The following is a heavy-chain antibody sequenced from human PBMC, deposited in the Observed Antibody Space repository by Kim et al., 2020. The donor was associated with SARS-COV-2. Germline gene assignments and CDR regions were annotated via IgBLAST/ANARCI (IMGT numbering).Heavy chain of an antibody. V-gene: IGHV3-23*01. D-gene: IGHD5-12*01. J-gene: IGHJ3*02. Sequence: DSVKGRFTIARDNSKNTLYLQMNSLRAEDTAVYYCASSRWLRFMADAFDIWGQGTMVTVSS. CDR3: ASSRWLRFMADAFDI.